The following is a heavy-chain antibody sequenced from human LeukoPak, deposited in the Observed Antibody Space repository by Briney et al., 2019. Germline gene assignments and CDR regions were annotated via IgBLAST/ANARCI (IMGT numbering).Heavy chain of an antibody. CDR2: VYYGGTT. J-gene: IGHJ1*01. D-gene: IGHD6-19*01. CDR1: GGPISSPNHF. CDR3: ARVVAGTKDFQY. V-gene: IGHV4-39*01. Sequence: SETLSLTCTVSGGPISSPNHFWGWVRQPPGKGLEWIGSVYYGGTTYSNPSLKSRVTTSADTSKSQFSLTLRSVTAADTAVYYCARVVAGTKDFQYWGQGTLVTVSS.